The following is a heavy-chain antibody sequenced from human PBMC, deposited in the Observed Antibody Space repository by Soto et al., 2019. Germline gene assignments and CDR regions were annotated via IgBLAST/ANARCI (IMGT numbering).Heavy chain of an antibody. Sequence: PGGSLRLSCVASGFTFTSYTMNWIRQAPGKGLEWVSSISSSSSYIEYSDSMKGRSTISRDNVKKSLSLQMNSLRAEDTAVYYCAKLVRYYYDSSAISSWGQGTLVTVSS. J-gene: IGHJ4*02. D-gene: IGHD3-22*01. CDR3: AKLVRYYYDSSAISS. V-gene: IGHV3-21*01. CDR1: GFTFTSYT. CDR2: ISSSSSYI.